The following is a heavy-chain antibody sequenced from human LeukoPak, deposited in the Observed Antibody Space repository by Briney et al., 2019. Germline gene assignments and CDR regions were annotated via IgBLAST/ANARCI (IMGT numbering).Heavy chain of an antibody. CDR2: INHSGST. V-gene: IGHV4-34*01. Sequence: SETLSLTCAVYGGSFSGYYWSWVRQPPGKGLEWVGEINHSGSTNYNPSLKSRVTISVDTSKNQFSLKLSSVTAADTAVYYCARAAGYSSSWFPYNSFDPWGQGTLVTVSS. CDR3: ARAAGYSSSWFPYNSFDP. D-gene: IGHD6-13*01. CDR1: GGSFSGYY. J-gene: IGHJ5*02.